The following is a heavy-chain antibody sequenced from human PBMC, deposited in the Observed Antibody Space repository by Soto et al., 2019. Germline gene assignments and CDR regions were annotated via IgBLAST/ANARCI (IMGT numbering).Heavy chain of an antibody. V-gene: IGHV3-15*01. J-gene: IGHJ5*02. Sequence: EVQLVESGGGLVKPGGSLRLSCAASGFTFSNAWMSWVRQAPGKGLEWVGRIKSKTDGGTTDYAAPVKGRFTISRDDSKNTLYLQMNSLKTEDTAVYYWTTDRSSGSNWFDPWGQGTLVTVSS. CDR1: GFTFSNAW. D-gene: IGHD6-19*01. CDR3: TTDRSSGSNWFDP. CDR2: IKSKTDGGTT.